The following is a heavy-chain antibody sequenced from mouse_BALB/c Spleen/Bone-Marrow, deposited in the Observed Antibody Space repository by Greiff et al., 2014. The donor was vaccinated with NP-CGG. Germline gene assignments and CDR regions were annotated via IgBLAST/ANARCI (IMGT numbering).Heavy chain of an antibody. V-gene: IGHV3-6*02. D-gene: IGHD3-1*01. J-gene: IGHJ3*01. Sequence: EVQLQQSGPGLVKPSQSLSLTCSVTGYSITSGYYWNWIRQFPGNKLEWMGYISYDGSNNYNPSLKNRISITRDTSKNLFFLKLNSVTTEDTATYYCARDRVFAYWGQGTLVTVSA. CDR2: ISYDGSN. CDR1: GYSITSGYY. CDR3: ARDRVFAY.